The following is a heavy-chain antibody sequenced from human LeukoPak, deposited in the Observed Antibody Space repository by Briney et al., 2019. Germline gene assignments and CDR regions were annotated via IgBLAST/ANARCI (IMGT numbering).Heavy chain of an antibody. D-gene: IGHD6-19*01. CDR2: ISYDGSNK. Sequence: GGSLRLSCAASGFTFSSYAMHWVRQAPGKGLDWMAVISYDGSNKYYADSVKGRFTISRDNSKNTLYLQMSSLRAEDTAVYYCAKSYSSGWYTVDAFDIWGQGTMVTVSS. CDR3: AKSYSSGWYTVDAFDI. CDR1: GFTFSSYA. J-gene: IGHJ3*02. V-gene: IGHV3-30-3*01.